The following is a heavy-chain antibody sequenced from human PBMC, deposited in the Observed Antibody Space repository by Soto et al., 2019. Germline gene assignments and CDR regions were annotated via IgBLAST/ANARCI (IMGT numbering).Heavy chain of an antibody. Sequence: EVQLLESGGGLVKPGGSLRLSCVGSGFTFRSYTMSWVRQAPGKGLEWVSGISDSGTSASYADSVKGRFTISRDNSKNTLYLDLKGLRAEDTAMYYCAKDADVLRNFDWSYYVDAWGQGAPVTVSS. D-gene: IGHD3-9*01. CDR3: AKDADVLRNFDWSYYVDA. V-gene: IGHV3-23*01. CDR1: GFTFRSYT. CDR2: ISDSGTSA. J-gene: IGHJ5*02.